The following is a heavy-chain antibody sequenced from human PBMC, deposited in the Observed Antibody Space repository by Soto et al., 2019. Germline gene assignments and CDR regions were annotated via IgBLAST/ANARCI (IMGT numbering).Heavy chain of an antibody. CDR1: GFTFSDYY. J-gene: IGHJ4*02. CDR3: ARVIDWIQLWRYFDD. Sequence: PGGSLRLSCAASGFTFSDYYMSWIRQAPGKGLEWVSYISSSGSTIYYADSVKGRFTISRDNAKNALYLQMNSLRAEDTAVYYCARVIDWIQLWRYFDDWGQGTLVTVSS. D-gene: IGHD5-18*01. V-gene: IGHV3-11*01. CDR2: ISSSGSTI.